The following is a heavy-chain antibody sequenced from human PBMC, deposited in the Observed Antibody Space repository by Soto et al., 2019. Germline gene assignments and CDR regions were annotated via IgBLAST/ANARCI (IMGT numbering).Heavy chain of an antibody. CDR1: GGSISSGGYY. D-gene: IGHD3-10*01. Sequence: SETLSLTCTVSGGSISSGGYYWSWIRQHPGKGLEWIGYIYYSGSTHYNPSLKSRVTISVDTSKNQFSLKLSSVTAADTAVYYCARQVGAYGSWFDPWGRGTLVTVSS. CDR3: ARQVGAYGSWFDP. CDR2: IYYSGST. V-gene: IGHV4-31*03. J-gene: IGHJ5*02.